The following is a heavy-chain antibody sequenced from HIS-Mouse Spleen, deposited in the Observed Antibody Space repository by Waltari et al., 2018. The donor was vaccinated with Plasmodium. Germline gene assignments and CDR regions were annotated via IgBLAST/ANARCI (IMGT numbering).Heavy chain of an antibody. V-gene: IGHV4-34*01. D-gene: IGHD3-10*01. CDR2: INHSGST. CDR3: ARVTSYGVYWYFEL. CDR1: GGSFSGSY. J-gene: IGHJ2*01. Sequence: VQLQQWGAGLLKPSETLSLTCAVYGGSFSGSYWRWIRRPPGKGLEWIGEINHSGSTNYHPSLKSRVTISVDTPKNQYSLKLRSVTVVDTAVYYCARVTSYGVYWYFELWRRGTLVTVSS.